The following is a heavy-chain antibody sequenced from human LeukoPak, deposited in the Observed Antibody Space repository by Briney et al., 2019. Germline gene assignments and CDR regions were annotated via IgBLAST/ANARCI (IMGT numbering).Heavy chain of an antibody. CDR3: ARESYDILTGYRFIDY. CDR1: GFTFSSYW. J-gene: IGHJ4*02. CDR2: IKQDGSEK. D-gene: IGHD3-9*01. V-gene: IGHV3-7*01. Sequence: PGGSLRLSCAASGFTFSSYWMSWVRQAPGKGLEWVANIKQDGSEKYYVDSVKGRFTISRDNAKNSLYLQMNSLRAEDTAVYYCARESYDILTGYRFIDYWGQGTLVTVSS.